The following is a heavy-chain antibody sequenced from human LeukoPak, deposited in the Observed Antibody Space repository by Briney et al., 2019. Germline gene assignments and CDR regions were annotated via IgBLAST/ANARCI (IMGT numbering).Heavy chain of an antibody. Sequence: PGGSLRLSCAASGFTFSSYGMHWVRQAPGKGLEWVAFIMYDGSNEQYADSVKGRFTISRDNSKNTLYLQMNSLRAEDTAVHYCAKDLGLSVGATPFDYWGQGTLVTVSS. CDR3: AKDLGLSVGATPFDY. D-gene: IGHD1-26*01. CDR2: IMYDGSNE. CDR1: GFTFSSYG. V-gene: IGHV3-30*02. J-gene: IGHJ4*02.